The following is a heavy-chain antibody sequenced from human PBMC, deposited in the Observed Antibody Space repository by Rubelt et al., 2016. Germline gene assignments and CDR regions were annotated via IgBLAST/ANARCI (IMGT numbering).Heavy chain of an antibody. D-gene: IGHD3-3*01. Sequence: IYAQKFQGRVTMTEDTSTDTAYMELSSLRSEDTAVYYCATESITIFSFSSRAYWFDPWGQGTLVTVSS. CDR3: ATESITIFSFSSRAYWFDP. V-gene: IGHV1-24*01. J-gene: IGHJ5*02.